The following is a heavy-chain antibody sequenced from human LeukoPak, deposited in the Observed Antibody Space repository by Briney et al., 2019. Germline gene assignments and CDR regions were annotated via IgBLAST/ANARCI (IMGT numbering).Heavy chain of an antibody. CDR2: IYYSGST. D-gene: IGHD3-3*01. CDR3: ARLTRKGYYDFWSGYYTECYFDY. CDR1: GGSISSYY. Sequence: PSETLSLTCTVSGGSISSYYWSWIRQPPGKGLEWIGYIYYSGSTNYNPSLKSRVTISVDTSKNQFSLKLSSVTAADTAVYYCARLTRKGYYDFWSGYYTECYFDYWGQGTLVTVSS. V-gene: IGHV4-59*12. J-gene: IGHJ4*02.